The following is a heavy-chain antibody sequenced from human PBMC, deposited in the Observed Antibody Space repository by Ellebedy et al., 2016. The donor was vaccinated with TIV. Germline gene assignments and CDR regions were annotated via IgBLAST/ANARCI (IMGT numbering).Heavy chain of an antibody. CDR2: SDYRGRA. CDR3: ARDLYSGHYEGFGAFDI. V-gene: IGHV4-34*09. J-gene: IGHJ3*02. Sequence: MPSETLSLTCAVYGGSFSGYYWSWIRQHPGKGLEWIGFSDYRGRAHYNPSLKSRLTISVDTSNNQFSLKLSSVTAADTAVYYCARDLYSGHYEGFGAFDIWGQGTLVTVSS. CDR1: GGSFSGYY. D-gene: IGHD1-26*01.